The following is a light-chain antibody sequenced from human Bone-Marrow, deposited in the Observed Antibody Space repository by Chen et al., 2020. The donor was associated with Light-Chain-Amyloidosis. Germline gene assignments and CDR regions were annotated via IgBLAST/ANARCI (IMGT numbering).Light chain of an antibody. V-gene: IGKV3-15*01. CDR1: QSVGSS. Sequence: EIVMTQSPATLSVSPGESATLSCRASQSVGSSLAWYQQKPGQAPRLLIYGVSTRATGIPARFSGSWSGTEFTLTISSRQSEDFSVYYCQQCYNWPPWTFGQGTKVEI. CDR2: GVS. CDR3: QQCYNWPPWT. J-gene: IGKJ1*01.